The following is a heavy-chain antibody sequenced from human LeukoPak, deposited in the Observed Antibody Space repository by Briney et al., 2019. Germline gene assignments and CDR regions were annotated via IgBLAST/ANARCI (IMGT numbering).Heavy chain of an antibody. Sequence: PGGSLTLSCAASGFTFGSYAMSWVRQSPGKGLEWVSTITGGGENTYYADSVRGRFTISRDNSKTTLHLQMNGLRPEDTAVYYCAKVLTGSQDYWGQGTLVTVSS. CDR1: GFTFGSYA. D-gene: IGHD7-27*01. V-gene: IGHV3-23*01. CDR3: AKVLTGSQDY. CDR2: ITGGGENT. J-gene: IGHJ4*02.